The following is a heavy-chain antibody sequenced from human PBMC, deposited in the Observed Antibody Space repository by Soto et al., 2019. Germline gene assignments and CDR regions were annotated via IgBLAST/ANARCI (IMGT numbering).Heavy chain of an antibody. V-gene: IGHV4-59*01. J-gene: IGHJ6*03. D-gene: IGHD2-8*01. Sequence: QVQLQESGPGLVKPSETLSLTCTVSGGSISSDYWSWIRQPPGQGLEWIGYIYYSGSTNYNPSLMIRVTISVDTSKNKFYLTLGSGPAVETAVYYCAGVGVEYYYYYYMDDWGKGTTVTVSS. CDR2: IYYSGST. CDR3: AGVGVEYYYYYYMDD. CDR1: GGSISSDY.